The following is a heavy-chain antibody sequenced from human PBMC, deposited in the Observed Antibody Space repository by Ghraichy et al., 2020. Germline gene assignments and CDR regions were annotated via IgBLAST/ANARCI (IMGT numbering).Heavy chain of an antibody. J-gene: IGHJ4*02. CDR1: GFTFSSYG. CDR2: ISHDGSNE. Sequence: GESLNISCAASGFTFSSYGMHWVRQAPGKGLEWVTVISHDGSNEYYVDSVKGRFTISRDNSKNTLYLQMNSLRAEDTAVYYCAKTPSLYGYFGAPDYWGQGTLVTVSS. D-gene: IGHD4-17*01. CDR3: AKTPSLYGYFGAPDY. V-gene: IGHV3-30*18.